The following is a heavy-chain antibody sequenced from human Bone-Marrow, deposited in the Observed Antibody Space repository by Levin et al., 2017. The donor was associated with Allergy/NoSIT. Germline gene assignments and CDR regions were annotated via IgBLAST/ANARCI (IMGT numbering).Heavy chain of an antibody. J-gene: IGHJ3*02. CDR2: ITGTGVST. CDR3: ANGGDCRSTSCHYPPAFDI. CDR1: GLTFSNYA. Sequence: GGSLRLSCAASGLTFSNYAMSWVRQAPGKGLEWVSTITGTGVSTYYADSVKGRFTISRDNSKNTLYLQMNSLRAEDTAAYYCANGGDCRSTSCHYPPAFDIWGQGTMVTVSS. D-gene: IGHD2-2*01. V-gene: IGHV3-23*01.